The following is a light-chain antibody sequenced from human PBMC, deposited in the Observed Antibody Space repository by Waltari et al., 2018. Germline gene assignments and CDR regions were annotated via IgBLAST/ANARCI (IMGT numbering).Light chain of an antibody. CDR1: SSNIGAGYD. J-gene: IGLJ2*01. V-gene: IGLV1-40*01. CDR2: GNI. CDR3: QSYDSSLSGVV. Sequence: QSVLTEPPSASGAPGRRVTIACTGRSSNIGAGYDVPWYQHLPGTAPKLLIYGNINRPSGVPDRFSGSKSGTSASLAITGLQAEDEADYYCQSYDSSLSGVVFGGGTKLTVL.